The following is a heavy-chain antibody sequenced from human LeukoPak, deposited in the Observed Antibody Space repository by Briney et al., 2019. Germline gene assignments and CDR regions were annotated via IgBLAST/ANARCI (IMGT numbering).Heavy chain of an antibody. CDR3: ARESYCSSTSCSPETDYYYYYMDV. Sequence: SETLSLTCTVSGGSINTYYWSWIRQPAGKGLEWIGRIYTSGSTNYNPSLKSRVTMSVDTSKNQFSLKLSSVTAADTAVYYCARESYCSSTSCSPETDYYYYYMDVWGKGTTVTISS. CDR1: GGSINTYY. CDR2: IYTSGST. D-gene: IGHD2-2*01. V-gene: IGHV4-4*07. J-gene: IGHJ6*03.